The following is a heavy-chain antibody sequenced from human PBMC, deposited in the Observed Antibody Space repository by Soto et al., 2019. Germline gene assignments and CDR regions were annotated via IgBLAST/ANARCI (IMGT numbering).Heavy chain of an antibody. CDR1: GGSISSSNNYH. Sequence: SETLSLTCIVSGGSISSSNNYHWAWIRQPPGEALEWIGSLYYSGDTYYNPSLKSRVTISADTSKNQFSLRLSSVTAADTALYYCARRYGFCSDGHCYIDYWGQGTLVTVSS. D-gene: IGHD2-15*01. V-gene: IGHV4-39*01. J-gene: IGHJ4*02. CDR3: ARRYGFCSDGHCYIDY. CDR2: LYYSGDT.